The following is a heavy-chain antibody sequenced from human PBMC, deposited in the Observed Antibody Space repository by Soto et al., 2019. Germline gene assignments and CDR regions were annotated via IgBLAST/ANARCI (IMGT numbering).Heavy chain of an antibody. CDR1: GYIFSNYG. CDR2: ISAYNGKP. CDR3: ATNPRLPAASWLPNWFDL. J-gene: IGHJ5*02. D-gene: IGHD2-2*01. V-gene: IGHV1-18*01. Sequence: QVQLVQPGGEVKEPGASVKISCKASGYIFSNYGISWVRQAPGQGLEWMAWISAYNGKPYYAQKVQDRVTVTTGTSTSTGYMEVRSLRSDDTAVYYCATNPRLPAASWLPNWFDLWGQGTLVTVSS.